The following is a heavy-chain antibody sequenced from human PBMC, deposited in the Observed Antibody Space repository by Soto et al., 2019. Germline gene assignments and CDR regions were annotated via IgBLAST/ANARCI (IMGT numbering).Heavy chain of an antibody. Sequence: PGGSVRLSCAASGVSFSSYSMNWVRQAPGKGLEWVSSISSSSSYIYYADSVKGRFTISRDNAKNSLYLQMNSLRAEDTAVYYCARDRLTRYGMDVWGQGTTVTVSS. CDR3: ARDRLTRYGMDV. V-gene: IGHV3-21*01. CDR1: GVSFSSYS. CDR2: ISSSSSYI. D-gene: IGHD5-12*01. J-gene: IGHJ6*02.